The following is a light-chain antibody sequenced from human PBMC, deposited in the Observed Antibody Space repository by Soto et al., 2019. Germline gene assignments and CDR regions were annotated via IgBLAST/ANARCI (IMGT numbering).Light chain of an antibody. Sequence: EIMLTQSPAIMSMSPGERATLSCRASQSVSSFFAWYQQKPGQAPRLLIYDGSNRATGVPARFSGSGSGTDFTLTISSLEPEDFAVYYFQQRRYWPVTFGQGTKVEIK. CDR1: QSVSSF. CDR2: DGS. J-gene: IGKJ1*01. V-gene: IGKV3-11*01. CDR3: QQRRYWPVT.